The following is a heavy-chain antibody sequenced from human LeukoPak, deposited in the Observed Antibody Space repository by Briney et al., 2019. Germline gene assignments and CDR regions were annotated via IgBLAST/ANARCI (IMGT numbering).Heavy chain of an antibody. CDR3: ARDRETGSYYGIDY. V-gene: IGHV1-2*02. J-gene: IGHJ4*02. D-gene: IGHD1-26*01. Sequence: ASVKVSCKASGYSFTGYYMHWVRQAPGQGLEWMGWINPNSGVTNYAQKFQGRITMTRDTSISTAYMGLTSLMSDDTAVYYCARDRETGSYYGIDYWGQGTLVTVPS. CDR2: INPNSGVT. CDR1: GYSFTGYY.